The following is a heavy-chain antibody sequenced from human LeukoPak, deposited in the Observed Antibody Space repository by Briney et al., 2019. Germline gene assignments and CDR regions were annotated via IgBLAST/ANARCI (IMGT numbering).Heavy chain of an antibody. D-gene: IGHD6-13*01. CDR3: ARGLAAAGAFDY. CDR2: ISYDGSNK. CDR1: GFTFSSYA. J-gene: IGHJ4*02. V-gene: IGHV3-30-3*01. Sequence: PGGSLRLSCAASGFTFSSYAMHWVRQAPGKGLEWVAVISYDGSNKYYADSVKGRFTISRDNSKNTLYLQMNSLRAEDTAVYYCARGLAAAGAFDYWGQGTLVTVSP.